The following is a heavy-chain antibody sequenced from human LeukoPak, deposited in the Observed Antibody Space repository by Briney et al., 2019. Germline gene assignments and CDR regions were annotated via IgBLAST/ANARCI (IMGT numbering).Heavy chain of an antibody. D-gene: IGHD3-3*01. CDR3: ARGLTDFWSGGFDY. V-gene: IGHV3-11*01. J-gene: IGHJ4*02. CDR1: GFTFSDYY. CDR2: ISSSSSTI. Sequence: TGGSLRLSCAASGFTFSDYYMSWIRQAPGKGLEWVSYISSSSSTIYYADSVKGRFTISRDNAKNSLYLQMNSLRAEDTALYYCARGLTDFWSGGFDYWGQGTLVTVSS.